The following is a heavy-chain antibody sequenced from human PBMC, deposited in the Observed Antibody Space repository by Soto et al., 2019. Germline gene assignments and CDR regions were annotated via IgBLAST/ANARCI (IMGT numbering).Heavy chain of an antibody. Sequence: QVQLVESGGGVVQPGGSLRLSCAASGFTFSTYSMPWVRQAPGKGLEWLAVISSDGSKTYYADSVKGRLTISRDNSKNTLYLQMNSLRPDDTAVYYCARDPLPLTYEAYYIAYWGQGALVTVSS. V-gene: IGHV3-30-3*01. CDR1: GFTFSTYS. J-gene: IGHJ4*02. CDR3: ARDPLPLTYEAYYIAY. CDR2: ISSDGSKT. D-gene: IGHD3-22*01.